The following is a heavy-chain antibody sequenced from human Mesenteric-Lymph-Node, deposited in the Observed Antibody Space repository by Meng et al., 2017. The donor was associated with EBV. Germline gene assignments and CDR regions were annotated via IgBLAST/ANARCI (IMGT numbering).Heavy chain of an antibody. Sequence: QVHLQESGPGLVKPSQTLSLTCGVSGDSISGGGYYWSWIRQPPGKGLEWIGYISYSGNTNYNTSLKSRLTISLDTSKNQFSLKLKSVTAADTAVYYCARALYSGYDYFDWGQGTLVTVSS. CDR2: ISYSGNT. V-gene: IGHV4-30-4*01. CDR1: GDSISGGGYY. D-gene: IGHD5-12*01. CDR3: ARALYSGYDYFD. J-gene: IGHJ1*01.